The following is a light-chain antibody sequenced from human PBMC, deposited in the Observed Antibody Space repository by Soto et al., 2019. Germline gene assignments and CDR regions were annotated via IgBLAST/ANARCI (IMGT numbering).Light chain of an antibody. CDR2: GAS. CDR3: QQYNNWPSLT. V-gene: IGKV3-15*01. CDR1: QSVSSN. Sequence: EIVMTQSPATLSVSPGGRATLSCRASQSVSSNLAWYQQKPGQAPRLLIYGASTRATGIPARFSGSGSGTEFTLTNSSLQSEDFAVYYCQQYNNWPSLTFGGGTKVEIK. J-gene: IGKJ4*01.